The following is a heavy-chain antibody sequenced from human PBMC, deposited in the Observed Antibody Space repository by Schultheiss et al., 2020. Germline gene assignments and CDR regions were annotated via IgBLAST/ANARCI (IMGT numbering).Heavy chain of an antibody. Sequence: SETLSLTCTVSGGSISSGGYYWSWIRQHPGKGLEWIGYIYHSGSTNYNPSLKSRVTISVDTSKNQFSLKLSSVTAADTAVYYCARDTPLYGMDVWGQGTTVTVSS. CDR2: IYHSGST. D-gene: IGHD2-15*01. J-gene: IGHJ6*02. CDR1: GGSISSGGYY. CDR3: ARDTPLYGMDV. V-gene: IGHV4-31*03.